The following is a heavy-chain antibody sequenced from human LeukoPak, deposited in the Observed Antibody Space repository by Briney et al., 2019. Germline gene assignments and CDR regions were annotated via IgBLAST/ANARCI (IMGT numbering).Heavy chain of an antibody. D-gene: IGHD2-2*01. CDR1: GYTFTSYG. CDR3: ARVKYCSSTSCYAGFYYGMDV. J-gene: IGHJ6*04. V-gene: IGHV1-18*04. Sequence: ASVKVSCKASGYTFTSYGISWVRQAPGRGLEWMGWISAYNGNTNYAQKLQGRVTMTTDTSTSTAYMELRSLRSDDTAVYYCARVKYCSSTSCYAGFYYGMDVWGKGTTVTVSS. CDR2: ISAYNGNT.